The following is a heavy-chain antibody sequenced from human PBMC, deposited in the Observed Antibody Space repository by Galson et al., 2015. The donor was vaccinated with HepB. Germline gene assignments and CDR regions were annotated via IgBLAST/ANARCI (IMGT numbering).Heavy chain of an antibody. Sequence: SVKVSCKASGYTFTSYGISWVRQAPGQGLEWVGWINPYNGGINYAQKFKARVTMTTDTSTSTAYMELRSLTSDDTAVYFCARGPWFGELTGIVVFQHWGQGTLVTVSS. CDR2: INPYNGGI. V-gene: IGHV1-18*04. CDR3: ARGPWFGELTGIVVFQH. J-gene: IGHJ1*01. CDR1: GYTFTSYG. D-gene: IGHD3-10*01.